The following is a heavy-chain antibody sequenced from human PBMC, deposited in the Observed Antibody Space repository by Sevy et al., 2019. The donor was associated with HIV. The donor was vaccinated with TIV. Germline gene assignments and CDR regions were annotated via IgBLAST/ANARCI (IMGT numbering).Heavy chain of an antibody. D-gene: IGHD2-8*01. CDR3: AKDKGYCTNGVCYTSYYNYGMDV. V-gene: IGHV3-9*01. CDR1: GFTFDDYA. CDR2: ISWNSGSI. Sequence: GGSLRLSCAASGFTFDDYAMHWVRQAPGKGLEWVSGISWNSGSIGYADSVKGRFTISRDNAKNSLYLQMNSLRAEDTALYYCAKDKGYCTNGVCYTSYYNYGMDVWGQGTTVTVSS. J-gene: IGHJ6*02.